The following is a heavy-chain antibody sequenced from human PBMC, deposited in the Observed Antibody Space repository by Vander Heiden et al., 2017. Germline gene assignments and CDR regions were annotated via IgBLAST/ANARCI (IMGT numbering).Heavy chain of an antibody. Sequence: QVQLQQWGAGLLKPSATLSLTCAVSGGSFSGYYWSWIRQPPGKGLEWIGEIKHSGSTNYNPSLKSRVTISVDTSKNQFSLKLSAVTAADTAVYYCARGRGATYWFDPWGQGTLVTVSS. J-gene: IGHJ5*02. CDR1: GGSFSGYY. CDR3: ARGRGATYWFDP. V-gene: IGHV4-34*01. CDR2: IKHSGST. D-gene: IGHD1-26*01.